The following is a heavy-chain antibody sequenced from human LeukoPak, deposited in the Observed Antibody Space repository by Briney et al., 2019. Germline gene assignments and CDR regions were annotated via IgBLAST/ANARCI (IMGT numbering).Heavy chain of an antibody. CDR1: GYSFTSYW. Sequence: GESLKISCKGSGYSFTSYWIGWVRQMPGKGLEWMGIIYPGDSDTRYSPSFQGQVTISADKSISTAYLQWSSLKASDTAMYYCARANYDILTGSITTFDYWGQGTLVTVSS. CDR3: ARANYDILTGSITTFDY. J-gene: IGHJ4*02. CDR2: IYPGDSDT. D-gene: IGHD3-9*01. V-gene: IGHV5-51*01.